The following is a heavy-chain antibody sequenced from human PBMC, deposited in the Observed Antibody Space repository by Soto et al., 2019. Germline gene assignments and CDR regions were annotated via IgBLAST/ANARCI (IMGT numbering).Heavy chain of an antibody. CDR2: ISADGTTI. D-gene: IGHD3-10*01. Sequence: GSLRLSCAASGFRFSDHYMTWIRQAPGKGLEWVSKISADGTTIYYADSVKGRFTVSRDNAKNSVYLQMNSLRAEDTAVYYCASDPYYYASGFWGQGTLVTVSS. CDR1: GFRFSDHY. J-gene: IGHJ4*02. CDR3: ASDPYYYASGF. V-gene: IGHV3-11*01.